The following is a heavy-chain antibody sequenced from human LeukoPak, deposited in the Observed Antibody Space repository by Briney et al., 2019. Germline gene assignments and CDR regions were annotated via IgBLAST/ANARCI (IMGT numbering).Heavy chain of an antibody. J-gene: IGHJ1*01. CDR1: GFTFDEYG. CDR3: VRSITMFQH. V-gene: IGHV3-20*04. Sequence: GGSLRLSCAASGFTFDEYGMSWVRQAPGKGLEWVCGITRNGGSTGYADSVKGRFTISRDNAKNSVYLQMNSLRAEDTALYYCVRSITMFQHWGQGTLATVSS. CDR2: ITRNGGST. D-gene: IGHD5-24*01.